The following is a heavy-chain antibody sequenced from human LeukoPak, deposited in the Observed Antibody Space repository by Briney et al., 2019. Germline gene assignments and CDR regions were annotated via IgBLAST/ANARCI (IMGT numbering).Heavy chain of an antibody. CDR1: GGSISSYY. CDR2: TYYSGST. D-gene: IGHD3-22*01. Sequence: SETLSLTCTVSGGSISSYYWNWIRQPPGKGLEWIGYTYYSGSTNYNPSLKSRVTISVDTSKNQLSLKLSSVTAADTAVYYCARGADSSGYYSIFYFDYWGQGTLVTVSS. V-gene: IGHV4-59*01. CDR3: ARGADSSGYYSIFYFDY. J-gene: IGHJ4*02.